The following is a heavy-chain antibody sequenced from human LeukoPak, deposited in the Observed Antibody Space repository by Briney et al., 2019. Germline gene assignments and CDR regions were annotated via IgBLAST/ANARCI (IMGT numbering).Heavy chain of an antibody. CDR2: IIPILGIA. J-gene: IGHJ3*02. CDR1: GYTFTSYD. V-gene: IGHV1-69*04. CDR3: ASSVVVITTGAFDI. D-gene: IGHD3-22*01. Sequence: SVKVSCKASGYTFTSYDINWVRQAPGQGLEWMGRIIPILGIANYAQKFQGRVTITADKSTSTAYMELSSLRSEDTAVYYCASSVVVITTGAFDIWGQGTMVTVSS.